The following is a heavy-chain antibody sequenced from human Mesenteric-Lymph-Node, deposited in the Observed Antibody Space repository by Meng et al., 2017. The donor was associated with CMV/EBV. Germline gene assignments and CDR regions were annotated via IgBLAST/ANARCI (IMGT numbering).Heavy chain of an antibody. CDR3: ARDQSRSSWDALDI. Sequence: GGSLRLSCAASGFTFGNFWMSWVRQAPGKGLEWVSVIYSDGRTQYADSVKGRFTISRDDSKNTLYLQMNSLRVEDTAVYYCARDQSRSSWDALDIWGQGTMVTVSS. V-gene: IGHV3-66*02. CDR1: GFTFGNFW. CDR2: IYSDGRT. J-gene: IGHJ3*02. D-gene: IGHD6-13*01.